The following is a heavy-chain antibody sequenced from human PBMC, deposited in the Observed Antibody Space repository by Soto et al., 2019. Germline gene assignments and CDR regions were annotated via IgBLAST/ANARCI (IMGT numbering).Heavy chain of an antibody. CDR2: IYTSGST. D-gene: IGHD2-2*02. CDR1: GGSISSYY. Sequence: PSETLSLTCTVSGGSISSYYWSWIRQPAGKGLEWIGRIYTSGSTNYNPSLKSRVTISVDTSKNQFSLKLSSVTAADTAVYYCVRLRYCSSTSCHRFDPWGQGTLVTVSS. CDR3: VRLRYCSSTSCHRFDP. V-gene: IGHV4-4*07. J-gene: IGHJ5*02.